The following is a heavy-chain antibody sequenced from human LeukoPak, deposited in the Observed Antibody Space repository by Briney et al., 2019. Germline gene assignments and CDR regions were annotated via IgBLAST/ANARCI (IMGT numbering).Heavy chain of an antibody. D-gene: IGHD4-17*01. CDR3: ARDRNDYGDYYYYYIDV. V-gene: IGHV3-66*02. CDR2: MYSGGST. CDR1: GFTVSSNY. Sequence: GGSLRLSCAASGFTVSSNYMSWVRQAPGKGLEWVSVMYSGGSTYYADSVRGRFTISRDNSTNTLYLQMNSLRAEDTDVYYCARDRNDYGDYYYYYIDVWGKGTTVTVSS. J-gene: IGHJ6*03.